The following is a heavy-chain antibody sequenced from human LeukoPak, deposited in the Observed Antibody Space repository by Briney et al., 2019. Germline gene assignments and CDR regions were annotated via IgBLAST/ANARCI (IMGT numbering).Heavy chain of an antibody. D-gene: IGHD3-3*01. J-gene: IGHJ6*02. V-gene: IGHV1-2*02. CDR2: INPNSGRT. CDR1: GYTFTGYY. Sequence: GASVKVSCKASGYTFTGYYMHWVRQAPGQGLEWMGWINPNSGRTNYAQKFQGRVTMTRDTSISTAYMELSRLRSDDTAVYYCARGGTTPDYDFWSGYYNDYYGMDVWGQGTTVTVSS. CDR3: ARGGTTPDYDFWSGYYNDYYGMDV.